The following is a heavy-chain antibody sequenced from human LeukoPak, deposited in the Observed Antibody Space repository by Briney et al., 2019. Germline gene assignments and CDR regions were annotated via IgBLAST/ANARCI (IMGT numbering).Heavy chain of an antibody. CDR1: GGSFSGYY. J-gene: IGHJ5*02. CDR3: AERGIRDFDWFNNWFDP. CDR2: INHSGST. D-gene: IGHD3-9*01. Sequence: PSYTLSLTCAVYGGSFSGYYWSWIRQPPGKGLDWIGEINHSGSTNYNPSLKSRVTISVDTSKNQFSLKLSSVTAADTAVYYHAERGIRDFDWFNNWFDPWGQGTLVTVSS. V-gene: IGHV4-34*01.